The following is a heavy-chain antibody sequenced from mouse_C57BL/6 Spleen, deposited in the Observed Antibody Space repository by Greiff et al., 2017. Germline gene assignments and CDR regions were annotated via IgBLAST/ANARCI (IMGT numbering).Heavy chain of an antibody. D-gene: IGHD4-1*02. J-gene: IGHJ2*01. CDR1: GFTFSNYW. Sequence: EVKVEESGGGLVQPGGSMKLSCVASGFTFSNYWMNWVRQSPEKGLEWVAQIRLKSDNYATHYAESVKGRFTISRDDSKSSVYLQMNNLRAEDTGIYYCTGTTGGDFDYWGQGTTLTVSS. CDR3: TGTTGGDFDY. V-gene: IGHV6-3*01. CDR2: IRLKSDNYAT.